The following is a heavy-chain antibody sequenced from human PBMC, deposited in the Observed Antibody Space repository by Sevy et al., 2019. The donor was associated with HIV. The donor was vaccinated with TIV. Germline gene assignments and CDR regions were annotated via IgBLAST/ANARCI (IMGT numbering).Heavy chain of an antibody. D-gene: IGHD2-8*01. V-gene: IGHV3-30-3*01. CDR1: GFSFSHYA. J-gene: IGHJ4*02. CDR3: AGVAVSYCTNDCYHRFDY. CDR2: ISYDGTYK. Sequence: GGSLRLSCAVSGFSFSHYAFHWVRQAPGKGLEWVSLISYDGTYKYYADSVKGRFTISRDNSKNTLYLQMNSLRGNDTAVYYCAGVAVSYCTNDCYHRFDYWGPGALVTVS.